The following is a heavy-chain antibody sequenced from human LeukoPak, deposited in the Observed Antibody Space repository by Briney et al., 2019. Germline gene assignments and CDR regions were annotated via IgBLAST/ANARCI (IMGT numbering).Heavy chain of an antibody. CDR1: GFSVSSNY. Sequence: GGSLRLSCAASGFSVSSNYMSWVRQTPGEGLEWVSIIYSDGSPYYADSLKGRFTISRDNSKNTLYLQMNSLRAEDTAVYYCARVIVAAGIDYFDHWGQGSLVTVSS. D-gene: IGHD6-13*01. J-gene: IGHJ4*02. CDR2: IYSDGSP. V-gene: IGHV3-53*01. CDR3: ARVIVAAGIDYFDH.